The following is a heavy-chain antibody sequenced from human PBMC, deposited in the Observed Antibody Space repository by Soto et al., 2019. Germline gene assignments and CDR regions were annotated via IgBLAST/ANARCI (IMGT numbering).Heavy chain of an antibody. J-gene: IGHJ4*02. V-gene: IGHV1-18*01. CDR1: GYAFSFG. CDR3: ATYYFGSGSYYRFDN. D-gene: IGHD3-10*01. Sequence: VQSGGEVKKPGASVRVSCKASGYAFSFGFSWVRQAPGQGLEWMGWISASDGSSNSAQKFRGRISMTTETSTNTAYMELLSLTSDDTAVYFCATYYFGSGSYYRFDNWGQGTLVTVSS. CDR2: ISASDGSS.